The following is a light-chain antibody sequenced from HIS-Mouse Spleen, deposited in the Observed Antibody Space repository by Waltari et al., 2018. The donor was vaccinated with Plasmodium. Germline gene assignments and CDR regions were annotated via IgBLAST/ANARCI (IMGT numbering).Light chain of an antibody. CDR1: QSISSY. CDR3: QQSYSTLLLT. CDR2: AAS. J-gene: IGKJ4*01. V-gene: IGKV1-39*01. Sequence: DIQMTQSPSSLSASVGDRVPITCRASQSISSYLNWYQQTPGKAPKLLIYAASSLQSGVPSRFSGSGSGTDFTLTISSLQPEDFATYYCQQSYSTLLLTFGGGTKVEIK.